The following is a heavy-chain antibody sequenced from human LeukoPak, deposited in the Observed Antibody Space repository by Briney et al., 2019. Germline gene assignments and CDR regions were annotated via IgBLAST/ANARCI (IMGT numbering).Heavy chain of an antibody. CDR1: GFTSSSYW. CDR2: INDDGTYT. J-gene: IGHJ4*02. CDR3: GREIQAPGKTLEY. Sequence: QSGGSLRLSCALSGFTSSSYWMHWVRQVPGKGLVWVSRINDDGTYTVYADSVKGRFTISRDNAKNTLYLQMNSLRGEDTAVYYCGREIQAPGKTLEYWGQGTLVTVSS. V-gene: IGHV3-74*01.